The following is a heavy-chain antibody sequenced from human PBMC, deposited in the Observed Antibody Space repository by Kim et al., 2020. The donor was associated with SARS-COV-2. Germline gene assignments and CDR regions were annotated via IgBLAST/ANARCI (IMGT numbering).Heavy chain of an antibody. J-gene: IGHJ5*02. CDR2: IWYDGSNK. CDR1: GFTFSSYG. V-gene: IGHV3-33*01. D-gene: IGHD6-13*01. Sequence: GGSLRLSCAASGFTFSSYGMHWVRQAPGKGLEWVAVIWYDGSNKYYADSVKGRFTISRDNSKNTLYLQMNSLRAEDTAVYYCARDLAAGEGHGFDPWGQGTLVTVSS. CDR3: ARDLAAGEGHGFDP.